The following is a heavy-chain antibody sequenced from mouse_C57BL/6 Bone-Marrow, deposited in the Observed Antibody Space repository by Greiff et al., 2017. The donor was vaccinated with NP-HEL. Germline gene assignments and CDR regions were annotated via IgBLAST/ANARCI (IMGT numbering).Heavy chain of an antibody. CDR2: IYPGGGYT. J-gene: IGHJ4*01. CDR1: GYTFTNYW. V-gene: IGHV1-63*01. CDR3: ARERVYYGYDVGGHYAMDY. Sequence: VQLQQSGAELVRPGTSVKMSCKASGYTFTNYWIGWAKQRPGHGLEWIGDIYPGGGYTNYNEKFKGKATLTADKSSSSAYMQFSSLTSEDSAIYYCARERVYYGYDVGGHYAMDYWGQGTSVTVSS. D-gene: IGHD2-2*01.